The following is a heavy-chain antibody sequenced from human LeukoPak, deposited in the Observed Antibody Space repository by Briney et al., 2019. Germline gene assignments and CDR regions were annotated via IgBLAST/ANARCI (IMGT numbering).Heavy chain of an antibody. CDR3: ARVGFLEWFAYYYYYYMDV. CDR2: ISAYNGNT. J-gene: IGHJ6*03. D-gene: IGHD3-3*01. V-gene: IGHV1-18*01. CDR1: GYTFTSYG. Sequence: ASVKVSCKASGYTFTSYGISRVRQAPGQGLEWMGWISAYNGNTNYAQKLQGRVTMTTDTSTSTAYMELRSLRSDDTAVYYCARVGFLEWFAYYYYYYMDVWGKGTTVTVSS.